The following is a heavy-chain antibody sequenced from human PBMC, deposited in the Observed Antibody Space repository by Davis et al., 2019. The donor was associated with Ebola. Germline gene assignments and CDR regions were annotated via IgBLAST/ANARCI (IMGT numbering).Heavy chain of an antibody. Sequence: PGGSLRLSCAASGFTFSSYWMSWVRQAPGKGLEWVANIKQDGSEKYYVDSVKGRFTISRDNAKNSLYLQMNSLRAEDTAVYYCAREDGSGSRDIYYYYYGMDVWGQGTTVTVSS. CDR3: AREDGSGSRDIYYYYYGMDV. CDR1: GFTFSSYW. CDR2: IKQDGSEK. D-gene: IGHD3-10*01. V-gene: IGHV3-7*01. J-gene: IGHJ6*02.